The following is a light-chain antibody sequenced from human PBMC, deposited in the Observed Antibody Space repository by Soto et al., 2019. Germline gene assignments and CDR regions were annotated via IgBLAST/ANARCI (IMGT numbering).Light chain of an antibody. V-gene: IGKV3-11*01. CDR2: DAS. CDR3: QQRSNWPLT. Sequence: PGERATLSCRASQSVSSYLAWYQQKPGQAPRLLIYDASNRATGIPARFSGSGSGTDFTLTISSLEPEDFAVYYCQQRSNWPLTFGGGTKVDIK. CDR1: QSVSSY. J-gene: IGKJ4*01.